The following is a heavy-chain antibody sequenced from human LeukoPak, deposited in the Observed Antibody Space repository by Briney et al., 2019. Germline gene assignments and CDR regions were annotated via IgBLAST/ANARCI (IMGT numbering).Heavy chain of an antibody. CDR1: GGSISSGSYY. CDR2: IYTSGST. D-gene: IGHD2-21*01. CDR3: ARGLPWPSRAFDI. Sequence: SQTLSLTCTVSGGSISSGSYYWSWIRQPAGKGLEWTGRIYTSGSTNYNPSLKSRVTISVDTSKNQFSLKLSSVTAADTAVYYCARGLPWPSRAFDIWGQGTMVTVSS. J-gene: IGHJ3*02. V-gene: IGHV4-61*02.